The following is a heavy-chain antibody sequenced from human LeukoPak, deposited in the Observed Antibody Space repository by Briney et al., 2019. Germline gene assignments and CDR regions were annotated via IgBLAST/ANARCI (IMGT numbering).Heavy chain of an antibody. J-gene: IGHJ5*02. D-gene: IGHD4-11*01. CDR2: IYYSGRT. CDR3: ARRGYSNYVPRGWFDP. Sequence: NASETLSLTCTVSGGSITSSSYYWGWIRQPPGKGLEWIGSIYYSGRTYYNPSLKSRVTMSVDTSKNRFSLKVTYVTAADTAVYYCARRGYSNYVPRGWFDPWGQGTLVTVSS. V-gene: IGHV4-39*07. CDR1: GGSITSSSYY.